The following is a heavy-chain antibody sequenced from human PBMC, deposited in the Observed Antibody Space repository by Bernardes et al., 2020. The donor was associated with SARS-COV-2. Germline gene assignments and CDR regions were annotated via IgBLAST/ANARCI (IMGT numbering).Heavy chain of an antibody. CDR2: ISDGGIT. V-gene: IGHV3-23*01. J-gene: IGHJ4*02. D-gene: IGHD4-17*01. CDR3: ARSRDYGDFGGILRGYYFDY. Sequence: GGSLRLSCVVSGFIFSDYAMTWVRQAPGKGLECVSVISDGGITNYADSLKGRFTISRDNSKNTLYLQMNSLRAEDTAVYYCARSRDYGDFGGILRGYYFDYWGQGTLVTVSS. CDR1: GFIFSDYA.